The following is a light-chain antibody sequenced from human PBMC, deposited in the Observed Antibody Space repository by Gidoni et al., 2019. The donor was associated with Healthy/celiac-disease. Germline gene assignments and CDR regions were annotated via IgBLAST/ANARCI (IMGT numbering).Light chain of an antibody. J-gene: IGKJ2*04. CDR1: QSISSY. CDR3: QQSYSTPGS. CDR2: AAS. Sequence: DIHMTQSPSSLSASAGDRVTITCRASQSISSYLNWYQQKPGKAPKLLIYAASSLQSGVPSRFSGSGSGTDFTLTISSLQPEDFATYYCQQSYSTPGSFGQGTKLEIK. V-gene: IGKV1-39*01.